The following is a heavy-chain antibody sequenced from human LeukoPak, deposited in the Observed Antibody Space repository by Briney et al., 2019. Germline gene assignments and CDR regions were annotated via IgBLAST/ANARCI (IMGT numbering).Heavy chain of an antibody. Sequence: SETLSLTCAVYGGSFSGYYWSWIRQPPGKGLEWIGEINHSGSTNYNPSLKSRVTISVDTSKNQFSLKLSFVTAADTAVYYCGRAGRIAVAGSWGQGTLVTVSS. CDR1: GGSFSGYY. D-gene: IGHD6-19*01. CDR2: INHSGST. J-gene: IGHJ4*02. V-gene: IGHV4-34*01. CDR3: GRAGRIAVAGS.